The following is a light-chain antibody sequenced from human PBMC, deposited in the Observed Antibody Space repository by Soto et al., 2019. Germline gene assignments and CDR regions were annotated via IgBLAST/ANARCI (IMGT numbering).Light chain of an antibody. Sequence: QLVLTQPPSASGSPGQSVTISCTGTSSDVGGYNYVSWYQLYPGRAPKLMIYEVTKRPSGVPDRFSGSKSGNTASLTVSGLQAEDEADYYCSSYAASNNFYFVFGGGTKLTVL. V-gene: IGLV2-8*01. J-gene: IGLJ3*02. CDR3: SSYAASNNFYFV. CDR1: SSDVGGYNY. CDR2: EVT.